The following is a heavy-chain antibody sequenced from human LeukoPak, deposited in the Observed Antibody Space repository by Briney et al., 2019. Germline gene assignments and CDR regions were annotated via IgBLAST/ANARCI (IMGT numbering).Heavy chain of an antibody. V-gene: IGHV6-1*01. J-gene: IGHJ6*02. CDR3: ARAAFSSYSSSWYYYYGMDV. Sequence: SQTLSLTCAISGDSVSSNSAAWNWIRQSPSRGLEWLGRTYYRSKWYNDYAVSVKSRITINPDTSKNQFSLQLNSVTPEDTAVYYCARAAFSSYSSSWYYYYGMDVWGQGTTVTVSS. CDR1: GDSVSSNSAA. D-gene: IGHD6-13*01. CDR2: TYYRSKWYN.